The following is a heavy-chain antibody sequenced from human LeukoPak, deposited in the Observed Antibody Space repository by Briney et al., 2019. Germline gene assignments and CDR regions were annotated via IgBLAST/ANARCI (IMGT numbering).Heavy chain of an antibody. J-gene: IGHJ5*02. D-gene: IGHD3-3*01. CDR2: MSPNSGNT. Sequence: GASVKVSCKASGYSFTNYDINWVRQATGQGLEWMGWMSPNSGNTGYAQKFQGRATITRDTSISTAYMELTSLTSEDTAVYYCARAMMNYDFRSGYFPNWLDPWGQGTLDTVSS. CDR1: GYSFTNYD. CDR3: ARAMMNYDFRSGYFPNWLDP. V-gene: IGHV1-8*03.